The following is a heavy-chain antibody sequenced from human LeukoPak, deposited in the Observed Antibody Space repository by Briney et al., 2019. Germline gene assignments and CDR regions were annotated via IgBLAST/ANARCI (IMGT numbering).Heavy chain of an antibody. CDR3: AEEGSRRRFDFDS. V-gene: IGHV3-23*01. Sequence: GGSLRLSCAASGFTFSDYSMNWVRQAPGRGLEWVSAAGTATDTSYADSVKGRFTISIDNSKNTLYLQMNSLGAEDTAVYYCAEEGSRRRFDFDSWGRGTLVTVSS. CDR2: AGTATDT. D-gene: IGHD3-16*01. CDR1: GFTFSDYS. J-gene: IGHJ4*02.